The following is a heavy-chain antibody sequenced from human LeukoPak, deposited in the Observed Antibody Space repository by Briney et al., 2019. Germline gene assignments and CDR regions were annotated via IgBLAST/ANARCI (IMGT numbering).Heavy chain of an antibody. CDR2: INHSGST. D-gene: IGHD1-14*01. J-gene: IGHJ4*02. CDR1: GGSFTDYY. V-gene: IGHV4-34*01. Sequence: SETLSLTCDVFGGSFTDYYLTWIRQPPGTGLEWIGEINHSGSTNYNPSLKSRLTISVVTSKNQFSLKLSSVTAADTAVYYCARGEIFGITDSWGRGTLVTVSS. CDR3: ARGEIFGITDS.